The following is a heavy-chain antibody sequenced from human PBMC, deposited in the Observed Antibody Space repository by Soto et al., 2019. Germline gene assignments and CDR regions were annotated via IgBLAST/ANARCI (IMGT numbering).Heavy chain of an antibody. V-gene: IGHV1-8*01. CDR2: MNPGSGDT. J-gene: IGHJ5*02. CDR1: GYTFTNND. D-gene: IGHD5-18*01. Sequence: ASVKVSCKASGYTFTNNDVTWVRQATGQGLEWMGWMNPGSGDTGYAQKFQGRVTMTRNISIATAYMELSSLRSEDTAIYYCARMASFGSLNWFDPWGQGTLVTVS. CDR3: ARMASFGSLNWFDP.